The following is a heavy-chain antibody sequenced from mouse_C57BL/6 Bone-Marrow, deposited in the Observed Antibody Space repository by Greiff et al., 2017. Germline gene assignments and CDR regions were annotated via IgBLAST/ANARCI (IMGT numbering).Heavy chain of an antibody. V-gene: IGHV1-81*01. CDR3: ARWGAIDGYWYFDV. Sequence: QVQLQQPGAELVMPGASVKLSCKASGYTFTSYWMHWVKQRPGQGLEWIGEIDPRSGNTYYNEKFKGKATLTADKSSSTAYMELRSLTSEDSAVYFCARWGAIDGYWYFDVWGTGTTVTVSS. D-gene: IGHD3-1*01. J-gene: IGHJ1*03. CDR2: IDPRSGNT. CDR1: GYTFTSYW.